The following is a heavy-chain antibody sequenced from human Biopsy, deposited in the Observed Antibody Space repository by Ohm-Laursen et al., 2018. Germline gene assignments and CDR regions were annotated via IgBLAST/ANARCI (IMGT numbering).Heavy chain of an antibody. CDR1: GGSISNNNYY. CDR3: ARVEAGTYDALDI. D-gene: IGHD1-26*01. CDR2: IYYSGGT. J-gene: IGHJ3*02. V-gene: IGHV4-61*05. Sequence: SDTLSLTCTASGGSISNNNYYWGWIRQPPGKGLEWIGYIYYSGGTKYNPSLASRVTFSVDMSKSQFSLKLYSVTAADTAVYYCARVEAGTYDALDIWGQGTLVAVSA.